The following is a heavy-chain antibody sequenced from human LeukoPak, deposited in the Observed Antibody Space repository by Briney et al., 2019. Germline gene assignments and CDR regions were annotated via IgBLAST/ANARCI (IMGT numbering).Heavy chain of an antibody. CDR1: GFTFSSYA. V-gene: IGHV3-30*04. J-gene: IGHJ5*02. D-gene: IGHD4-23*01. Sequence: PGGSLRLSCAASGFTFSSYAMHWVSQAPGKGLEWVAVISYDGSNKYYADSVKGRFTISRDNSKNTLYLQMNSLRAEDTAVYYCASYGGRQGSNPWGQGTLVTVSS. CDR3: ASYGGRQGSNP. CDR2: ISYDGSNK.